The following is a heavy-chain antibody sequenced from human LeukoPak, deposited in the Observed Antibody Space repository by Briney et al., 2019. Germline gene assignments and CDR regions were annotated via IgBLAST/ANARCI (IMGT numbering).Heavy chain of an antibody. V-gene: IGHV3-49*04. CDR2: IRMIADGGTQ. CDR3: TRGTGAPSY. CDR1: GFTFGDYS. J-gene: IGHJ4*02. D-gene: IGHD3-10*01. Sequence: PGGSLRLSCTGSGFTFGDYSISWARQAPGKGLEWVGFIRMIADGGTQEYAAAVKGRFIISRDDSKSSAYLQMNSLKSEDTAFYYCTRGTGAPSYWGQGTLVTVSS.